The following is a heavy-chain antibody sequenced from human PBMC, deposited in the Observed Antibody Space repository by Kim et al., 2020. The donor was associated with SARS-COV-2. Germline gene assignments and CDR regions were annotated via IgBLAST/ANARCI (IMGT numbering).Heavy chain of an antibody. CDR3: ARHSGIAAAGLDY. D-gene: IGHD6-13*01. Sequence: YRPSFQGQVTISADKSISTAYLQWSSLKASDTAMYYCARHSGIAAAGLDYWGQGTLVTVSS. J-gene: IGHJ4*02. V-gene: IGHV5-51*01.